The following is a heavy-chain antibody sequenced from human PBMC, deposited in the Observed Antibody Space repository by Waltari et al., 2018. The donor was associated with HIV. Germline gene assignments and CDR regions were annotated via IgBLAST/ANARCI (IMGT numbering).Heavy chain of an antibody. Sequence: EVQLVQSGAEVKKPGESLKISCKCSGYSFTSYWIGWVRQTPGKGLEWMGIIYPDDSDTRYSPSFQGQISISVDKSVSTAYLRWSSLKAPDTAIYYCARFSDLTGACTSVPCSPYFDYWGQGTQVTVSS. CDR3: ARFSDLTGACTSVPCSPYFDY. D-gene: IGHD2-8*02. V-gene: IGHV5-51*01. CDR2: IYPDDSDT. J-gene: IGHJ4*02. CDR1: GYSFTSYW.